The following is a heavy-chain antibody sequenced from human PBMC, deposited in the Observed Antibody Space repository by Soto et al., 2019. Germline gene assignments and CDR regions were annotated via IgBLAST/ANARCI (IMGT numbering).Heavy chain of an antibody. CDR3: ARVSGYCSGGSCYQTYNWFDP. Sequence: GGSLRLSCAASGFTFSSYWIHWVRQAPGKGLVWVSRINSDGSSTSYADSVKGRFTISRDNAKNTLYLQMSSLRSEDTAVYYCARVSGYCSGGSCYQTYNWFDPWGQGTLVTVSS. D-gene: IGHD2-15*01. CDR1: GFTFSSYW. CDR2: INSDGSST. J-gene: IGHJ5*02. V-gene: IGHV3-74*01.